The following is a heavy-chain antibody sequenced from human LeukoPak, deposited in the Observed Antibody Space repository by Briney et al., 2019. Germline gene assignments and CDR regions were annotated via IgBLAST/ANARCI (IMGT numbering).Heavy chain of an antibody. CDR2: IYHSGST. V-gene: IGHV4-38-2*02. CDR1: GYSISSGYY. CDR3: ASNIAAAAPYYFDY. Sequence: SETLSLTCTVSGYSISSGYYWGWIRQPPGKGLEWIGSIYHSGSTYSNPSLKSRVTISVDTSKNHFSLKLTSVTAADTAVYYCASNIAAAAPYYFDYWGQGTLVTVSS. D-gene: IGHD6-13*01. J-gene: IGHJ4*02.